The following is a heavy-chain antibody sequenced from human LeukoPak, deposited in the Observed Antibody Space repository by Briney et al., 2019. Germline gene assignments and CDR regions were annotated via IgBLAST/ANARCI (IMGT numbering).Heavy chain of an antibody. Sequence: GGSLRLSCAASGLTFSTSPMNWVRLAPGNRLEWVSTSGTSGDTYYAASVKGRFTISRDNSKSTLSLQMANLRVQDTAVYYCATKTPGNYPSDYWGQGTLVTVSP. V-gene: IGHV3-23*01. J-gene: IGHJ4*02. CDR1: GLTFSTSP. CDR2: SGTSGDT. CDR3: ATKTPGNYPSDY. D-gene: IGHD3-22*01.